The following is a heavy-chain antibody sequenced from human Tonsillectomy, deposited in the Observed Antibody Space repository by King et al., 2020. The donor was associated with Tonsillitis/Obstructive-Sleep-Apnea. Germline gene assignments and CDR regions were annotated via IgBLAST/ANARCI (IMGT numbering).Heavy chain of an antibody. CDR3: ARAPTIFGDAFDI. CDR1: GFTVSSYA. Sequence: VQLVESGGGLVQPGGSLRLSCAASGFTVSSYAMSWVRQAPGEGLEWVSTISGSDSSTFYADSVKGQFAISRDNSKYTLYLQMNSLRAEDTAVYYCARAPTIFGDAFDIWGQGTMVTVSS. D-gene: IGHD3-3*01. CDR2: ISGSDSST. J-gene: IGHJ3*02. V-gene: IGHV3-23*04.